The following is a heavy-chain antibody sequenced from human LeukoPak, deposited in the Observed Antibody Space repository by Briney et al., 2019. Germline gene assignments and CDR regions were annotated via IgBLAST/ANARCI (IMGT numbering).Heavy chain of an antibody. CDR1: GFTFSSYA. D-gene: IGHD7-27*01. CDR2: ISYDGSNK. J-gene: IGHJ4*02. Sequence: PGRSLRLSCAASGFTFSSYAMHWVRQAPGKGLEWVAVISYDGSNKYYADSVKGRFTISRDNSKNTLYLQMNSLRAEDTAVYYCARDDRTGSVFDYWGQGTLVTVSS. CDR3: ARDDRTGSVFDY. V-gene: IGHV3-30-3*01.